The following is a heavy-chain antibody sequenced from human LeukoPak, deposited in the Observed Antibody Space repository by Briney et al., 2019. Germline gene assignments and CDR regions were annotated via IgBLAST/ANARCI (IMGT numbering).Heavy chain of an antibody. V-gene: IGHV4-34*01. D-gene: IGHD3-22*01. J-gene: IGHJ4*02. CDR3: ARVVEGSDTSGYYLPY. CDR1: GGSFSGYY. Sequence: PSETLSLTCAVYGGSFSGYYWSWLRQPPGKGLEWIGEINHSGSLYYGGYTNYNPSLKSRVTISADTSKNQFSLKLTSVTAADTAVYYCARVVEGSDTSGYYLPYWGQGTLVTVSS. CDR2: INHSGSLYYGGYT.